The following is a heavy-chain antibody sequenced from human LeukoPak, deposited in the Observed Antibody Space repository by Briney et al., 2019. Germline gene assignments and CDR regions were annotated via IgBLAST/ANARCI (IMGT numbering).Heavy chain of an antibody. CDR1: GGSISSSSYY. J-gene: IGHJ4*02. V-gene: IGHV4-39*01. CDR3: ARDRGGYRGHYFDY. CDR2: IYYSGST. D-gene: IGHD5-24*01. Sequence: SETLFLTCTVSGGSISSSSYYWGWIRQPPGKGLEWIGSIYYSGSTYYNPSLKSRVTISVDTSKDQFSLKLSSVTAADTAVYYCARDRGGYRGHYFDYWGQGTLVTVSS.